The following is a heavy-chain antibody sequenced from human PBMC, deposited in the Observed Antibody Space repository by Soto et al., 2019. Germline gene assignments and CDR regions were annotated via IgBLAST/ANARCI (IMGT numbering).Heavy chain of an antibody. J-gene: IGHJ6*02. CDR3: ARGPAVHSGMDV. CDR2: INPNSGGT. CDR1: GYTFTGYY. D-gene: IGHD1-1*01. V-gene: IGHV1-2*02. Sequence: ASVKVSCKASGYTFTGYYMHWLRQAPGQGLEWMGWINPNSGGTNYAQKFQGRVTMTRDTSISTAYMELSRLRSDDTAVYYCARGPAVHSGMDVWGQGTTVTVSS.